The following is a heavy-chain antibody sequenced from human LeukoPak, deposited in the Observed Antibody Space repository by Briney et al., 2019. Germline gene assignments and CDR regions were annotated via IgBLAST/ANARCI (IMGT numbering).Heavy chain of an antibody. CDR2: IYNSGST. D-gene: IGHD1-7*01. J-gene: IGHJ4*02. Sequence: SETLSLTCTVSGVSVSSGSYYWSWIRQPPGKGLEWIGYIYNSGSTTYNPSLKSRATISVDTSKNQFSLKLTSMTAADTAFYYCVRDRELHYWGQGILVTVSS. CDR1: GVSVSSGSYY. CDR3: VRDRELHY. V-gene: IGHV4-61*01.